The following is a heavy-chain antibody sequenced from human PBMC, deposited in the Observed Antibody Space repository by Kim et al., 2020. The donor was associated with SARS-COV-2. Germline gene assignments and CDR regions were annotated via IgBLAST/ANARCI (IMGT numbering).Heavy chain of an antibody. Sequence: ASVKVSCKVSGYTLNELAIHWVRQAPGKGPEWMGGYDPEDGETIYARKFYGRVTLTEDPSTDTAYMELRSLKYEDTAVYYCAAVRGTAVAGPFEYWGQGTLVTVSS. D-gene: IGHD6-19*01. J-gene: IGHJ4*02. CDR3: AAVRGTAVAGPFEY. V-gene: IGHV1-24*01. CDR2: YDPEDGET. CDR1: GYTLNELA.